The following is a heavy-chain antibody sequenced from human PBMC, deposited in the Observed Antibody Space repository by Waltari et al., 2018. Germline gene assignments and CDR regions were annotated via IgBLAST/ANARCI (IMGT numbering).Heavy chain of an antibody. CDR3: ATGAVLHVFDY. J-gene: IGHJ4*02. D-gene: IGHD1-1*01. V-gene: IGHV1-69*05. CDR2: IITIIGTA. CDR1: GGTFSSYA. Sequence: QVQLVQAGAEVKKPGSSVKVSCKASGGTFSSYASSWVRQAPGQGLEWMGGIITIIGTANYAQKFKGRVKTTTDESTSTAYMELSSLRSEDTAVYYCATGAVLHVFDYWGQGTLVTVSS.